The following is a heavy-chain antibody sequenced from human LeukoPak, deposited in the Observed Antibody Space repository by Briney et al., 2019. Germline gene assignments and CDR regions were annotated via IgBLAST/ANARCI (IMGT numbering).Heavy chain of an antibody. Sequence: NAGGSLRLSCTASGFTFGDYAMNWVRQAPGKGLEWVSSISSSSSYIYYADSVKGRFTISRDNAKNSLYLQMNSLRAEDTAVYYCARDWIVGAPTSLPLNWFDPWGQGTLVTVSS. CDR3: ARDWIVGAPTSLPLNWFDP. J-gene: IGHJ5*02. V-gene: IGHV3-21*01. CDR2: ISSSSSYI. D-gene: IGHD1-26*01. CDR1: GFTFGDYA.